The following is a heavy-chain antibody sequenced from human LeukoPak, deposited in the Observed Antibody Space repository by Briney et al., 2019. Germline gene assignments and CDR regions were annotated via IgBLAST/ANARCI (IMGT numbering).Heavy chain of an antibody. CDR2: ISYDGSNK. CDR1: GFTFSSYG. V-gene: IGHV3-30*18. J-gene: IGHJ4*02. CDR3: AKIRRVGYYYDSSGVDY. D-gene: IGHD3-22*01. Sequence: GGSLRLSCAASGFTFSSYGMHWVRQAPGKGLEWVAVISYDGSNKYYADSVKGRFTISRDNSKNTLYLQMNSLRAEDTAVYYCAKIRRVGYYYDSSGVDYWGQGTLVTVSS.